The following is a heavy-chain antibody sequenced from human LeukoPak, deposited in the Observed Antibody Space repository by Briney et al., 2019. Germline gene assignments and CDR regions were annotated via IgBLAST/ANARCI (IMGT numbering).Heavy chain of an antibody. V-gene: IGHV3-23*01. CDR3: AKESTGSSPDY. CDR2: ITGSGDAA. Sequence: QPGGSLNPSCAASGFTFSNYGMSWLRPAPGKGLEWVSAITGSGDAAYYADSVHGRFTMSRDNSKSTLYLQMNSLRVEDTALYYCAKESTGSSPDYWGEGTLVTVSS. J-gene: IGHJ4*02. CDR1: GFTFSNYG. D-gene: IGHD1-26*01.